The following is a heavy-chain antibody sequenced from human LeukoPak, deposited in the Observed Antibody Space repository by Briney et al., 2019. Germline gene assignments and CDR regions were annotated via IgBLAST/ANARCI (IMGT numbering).Heavy chain of an antibody. CDR3: ARYRPGIALA. J-gene: IGHJ5*02. D-gene: IGHD6-13*01. Sequence: SVKVSCKASGGTFSSYAISWVRQAPGQGLEWMGGIIPIFGTANYAQKFQGRVTMTRDTSISTAYMELSRLRSDDTAVYYCARYRPGIALAWGQGTLVTVSS. V-gene: IGHV1-69*05. CDR1: GGTFSSYA. CDR2: IIPIFGTA.